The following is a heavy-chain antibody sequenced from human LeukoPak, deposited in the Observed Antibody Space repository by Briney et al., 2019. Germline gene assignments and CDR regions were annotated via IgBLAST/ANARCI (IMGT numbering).Heavy chain of an antibody. CDR2: INHGGTT. CDR3: ARGAGPGWFDP. V-gene: IGHV4-34*01. D-gene: IGHD3-10*01. CDR1: GGSFRAYY. J-gene: IGHJ5*02. Sequence: SETLSLTCAVYGGSFRAYYWNWIRQPPGKGLEWIGEINHGGTTNYNPSLNSRVTISVDTSKNQFSLKLSSVTAADTAVYYCARGAGPGWFDPWGQGTLVTVSS.